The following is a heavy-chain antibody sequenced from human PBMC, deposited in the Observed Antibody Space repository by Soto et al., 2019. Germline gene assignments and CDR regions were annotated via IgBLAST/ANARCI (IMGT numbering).Heavy chain of an antibody. Sequence: SGRTLGDATQTLTLTCCFSGFSLITIRVGVAWIRQPPGKALEWLAIIYWDDDRRYPPSLKTRLAITKDTSKNQVVLTMTNLDPGDTATYYCAHIMITWGGVSALDAFDMWGQGTMVTVSS. CDR1: GFSLITIRVG. J-gene: IGHJ3*02. CDR3: AHIMITWGGVSALDAFDM. V-gene: IGHV2-5*02. CDR2: IYWDDDR. D-gene: IGHD3-16*01.